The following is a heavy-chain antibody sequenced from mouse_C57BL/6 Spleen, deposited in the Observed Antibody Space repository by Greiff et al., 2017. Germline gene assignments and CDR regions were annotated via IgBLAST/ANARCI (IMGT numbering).Heavy chain of an antibody. CDR3: ARCYDGYYDFDY. D-gene: IGHD2-3*01. J-gene: IGHJ2*01. V-gene: IGHV1-64*01. Sequence: QVQLQQPGAELVKPGASVKLSCKASGYTFTSYWMHWVKQRPGQGLEWIGMIHPNSGSTNYNEKFKSKATLTVDKSSSTAYMQLSILTSEDSAVYYCARCYDGYYDFDYWGQGTPLTVSS. CDR1: GYTFTSYW. CDR2: IHPNSGST.